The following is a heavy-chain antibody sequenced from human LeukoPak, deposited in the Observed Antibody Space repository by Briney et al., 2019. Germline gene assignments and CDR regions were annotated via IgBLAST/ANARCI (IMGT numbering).Heavy chain of an antibody. V-gene: IGHV3-48*02. J-gene: IGHJ4*02. D-gene: IGHD6-13*01. CDR2: ISSSSSTI. Sequence: GGSLRLSCAASGFTFSGYSMNWVRQAPGKGLEWVSYISSSSSTIYYADSVKGRFTISRDNAKNSLYLQMNSLRDEDTAVYYCAIYRSIGAAGDLSDYWGQGTLVTVSS. CDR1: GFTFSGYS. CDR3: AIYRSIGAAGDLSDY.